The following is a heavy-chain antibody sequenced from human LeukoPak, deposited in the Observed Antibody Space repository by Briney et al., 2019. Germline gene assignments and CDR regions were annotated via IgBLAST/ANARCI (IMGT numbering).Heavy chain of an antibody. CDR2: IKQDGSEK. D-gene: IGHD5-18*01. CDR3: ARHPAMEWYYYYYYMDV. CDR1: GFTFSSYW. Sequence: GGSLRLSCAASGFTFSSYWMSWVRQAPGKGLEGVANIKQDGSEKYYVDSVKGRFTISRDNAKNSLYLQMNSLRAEDTAVYYCARHPAMEWYYYYYYMDVWGKGTTVTVSS. J-gene: IGHJ6*03. V-gene: IGHV3-7*01.